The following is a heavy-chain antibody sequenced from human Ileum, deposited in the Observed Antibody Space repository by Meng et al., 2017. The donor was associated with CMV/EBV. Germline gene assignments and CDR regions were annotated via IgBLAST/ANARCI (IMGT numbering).Heavy chain of an antibody. Sequence: GGSLRLSCAASGFTFSDYYMNWIRQAPGKGLEWVSSVSSSGSIIFYADSVKGRFTISRDNAKNSLDLQMNSLRAEDTAVYYCASFDDWGQGTLVTVSS. CDR1: GFTFSDYY. CDR3: ASFDD. CDR2: VSSSGSII. J-gene: IGHJ4*02. V-gene: IGHV3-11*01.